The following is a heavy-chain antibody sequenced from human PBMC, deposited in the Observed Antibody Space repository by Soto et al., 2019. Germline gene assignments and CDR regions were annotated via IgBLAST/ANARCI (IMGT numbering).Heavy chain of an antibody. D-gene: IGHD6-19*01. CDR1: GFSFSSYW. Sequence: PGGSLRLSCAASGFSFSSYWMSWVRQAPGKGLEWVANIKEDGSEKYYVDSVKGRFTISRDNAKKSMDLQMSSLRAEDTAVYYCARSSGWNNDYWGQGTLVTVSS. CDR2: IKEDGSEK. V-gene: IGHV3-7*01. CDR3: ARSSGWNNDY. J-gene: IGHJ4*02.